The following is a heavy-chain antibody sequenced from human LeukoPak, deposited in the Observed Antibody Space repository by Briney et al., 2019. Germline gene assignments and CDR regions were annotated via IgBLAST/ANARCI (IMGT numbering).Heavy chain of an antibody. Sequence: GASVKVSCKASGYTFTGYYMHLVRQAPGQGLEWMGWMNPNSGNTGYAQKFQGRVTMTRNTSISTAYMELSSLRSEDTAVYYCARIYSSGWLSRDYWGQGTLVTVSS. V-gene: IGHV1-8*02. J-gene: IGHJ4*02. CDR3: ARIYSSGWLSRDY. CDR2: MNPNSGNT. CDR1: GYTFTGYY. D-gene: IGHD6-19*01.